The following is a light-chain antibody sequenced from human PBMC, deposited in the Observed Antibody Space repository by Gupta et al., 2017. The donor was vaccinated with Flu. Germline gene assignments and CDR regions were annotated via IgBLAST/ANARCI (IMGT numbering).Light chain of an antibody. CDR2: ESR. J-gene: IGLJ3*02. V-gene: IGLV1-51*02. CDR1: SSSIGKND. CDR3: GSWDSSLTTGGV. Sequence: VTISCSGSSSSIGKNDVSWYQHLPGTAPKLLIYESRKRPSGSPDRFSASTSGTSATLDITGLQTGDEAIYFCGSWDSSLTTGGVFGGGTKLTVL.